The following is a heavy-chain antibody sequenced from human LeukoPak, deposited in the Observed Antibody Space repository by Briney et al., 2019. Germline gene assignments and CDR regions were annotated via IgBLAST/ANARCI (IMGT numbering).Heavy chain of an antibody. Sequence: GASVTVSCKASGGTFSSYAISWVRQAPGQGLAWMGGIIPIFGTANYAQKFQGRVTITTDESTSTAYMELSSLRSEDTAVYYCARGRDGYNYDAFDIWGQGTMVTVSS. V-gene: IGHV1-69*05. CDR2: IIPIFGTA. D-gene: IGHD5-24*01. CDR3: ARGRDGYNYDAFDI. J-gene: IGHJ3*02. CDR1: GGTFSSYA.